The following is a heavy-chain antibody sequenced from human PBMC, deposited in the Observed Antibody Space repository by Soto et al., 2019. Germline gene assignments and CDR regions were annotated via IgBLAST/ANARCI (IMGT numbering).Heavy chain of an antibody. CDR2: IYYSGST. D-gene: IGHD3-22*01. J-gene: IGHJ3*02. V-gene: IGHV4-59*01. CDR1: GGSISSYY. Sequence: SETLSLTCTVSGGSISSYYWSWIRQPPGKGLEWIGYIYYSGSTNYNPSLKSRVTISVDTSKNQFSLKLSSVTAADTAVYYCARGGDSSGYYYDDAFDIWGQGTMVTVSS. CDR3: ARGGDSSGYYYDDAFDI.